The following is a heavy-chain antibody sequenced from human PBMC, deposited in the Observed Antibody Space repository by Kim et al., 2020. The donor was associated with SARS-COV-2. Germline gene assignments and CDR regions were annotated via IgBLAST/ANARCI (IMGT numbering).Heavy chain of an antibody. J-gene: IGHJ5*02. CDR1: GGSISSGGYY. D-gene: IGHD3-10*01. Sequence: SETLSLTCTVSGGSISSGGYYWSWIRQHPGKGLEWIGYIYYSGSTYYNPSLKSRVTISVDTSKNQFSLKLSSVTAADTAVYYCARGNGFHYYGSGRYWFDPWGQGTLVTVSS. V-gene: IGHV4-31*03. CDR3: ARGNGFHYYGSGRYWFDP. CDR2: IYYSGST.